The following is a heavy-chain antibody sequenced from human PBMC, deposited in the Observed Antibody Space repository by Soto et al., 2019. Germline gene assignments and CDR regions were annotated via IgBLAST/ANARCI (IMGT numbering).Heavy chain of an antibody. V-gene: IGHV4-4*02. J-gene: IGHJ4*02. CDR2: IYHSGTT. Sequence: SETLSLTCAVSGASIGSTNWWTWVRQPPGKGLEWIGEIYHSGTTNYNPSLKSRVTISEDKSKNQFSLKLTSVTAADTAVYYCASRGDGRPYFDHWGQGTLGTV. CDR1: GASIGSTNW. CDR3: ASRGDGRPYFDH.